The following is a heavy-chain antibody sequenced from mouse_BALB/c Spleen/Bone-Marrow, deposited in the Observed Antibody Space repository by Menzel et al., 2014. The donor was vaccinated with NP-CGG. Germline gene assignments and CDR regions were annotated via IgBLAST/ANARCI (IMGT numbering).Heavy chain of an antibody. D-gene: IGHD1-1*01. CDR2: IDPYSGGS. Sequence: EVQVVESGPELVKPGASVKVSCKASGYTFTNYNMYWVKQSHGKSLEWIGYIDPYSGGSRYNQNFKGKATLTVDKSSSTAYMHPNSLTSEDSAVYYCARRVYYDYYAMDYWGQGTSVTVSS. J-gene: IGHJ4*01. V-gene: IGHV1S135*01. CDR1: GYTFTNYN. CDR3: ARRVYYDYYAMDY.